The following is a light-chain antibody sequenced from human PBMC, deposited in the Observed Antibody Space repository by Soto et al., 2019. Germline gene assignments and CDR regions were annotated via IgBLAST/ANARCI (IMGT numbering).Light chain of an antibody. Sequence: EIVLTQSPGTLSLSPGERATLSCRASQIVSSSFLAWYQQKPGQAPRLLIYGASSRATGIPDGFSGSGSGTDFTLTISSLEPEESAVYYCQQYDSSPYTFGQGTKLEIK. CDR2: GAS. CDR1: QIVSSSF. V-gene: IGKV3-20*01. CDR3: QQYDSSPYT. J-gene: IGKJ2*01.